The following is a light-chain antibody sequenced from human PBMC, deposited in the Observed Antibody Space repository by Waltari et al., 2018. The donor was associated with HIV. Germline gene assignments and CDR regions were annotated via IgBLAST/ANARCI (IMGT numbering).Light chain of an antibody. J-gene: IGLJ3*02. Sequence: QIVLTQPHSASGTPGHRVTISRSRATSTIAVDSVHCYHHVPGPAPRLPIYRTTHRPSGVPDRFSGSVSGTSASLAMSGLHYEDDGDYYCALWTDTLTGWVFGGETKVTVL. CDR3: ALWTDTLTGWV. V-gene: IGLV1-44*01. CDR1: TSTIAVDS. CDR2: RTT.